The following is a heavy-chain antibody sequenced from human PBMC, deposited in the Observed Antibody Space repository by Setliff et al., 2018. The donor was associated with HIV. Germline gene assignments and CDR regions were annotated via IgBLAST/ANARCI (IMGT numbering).Heavy chain of an antibody. CDR2: ISYDGSNK. V-gene: IGHV3-30*03. D-gene: IGHD3-10*01. Sequence: GGSLRLSCVASGFTFDSYGMNWVRQAPGKGLEWVAVISYDGSNKYYADSVKGRFTISRDNSKNTLYLQMNGLRAEDTAVYYCARSVIGYYYYGMDVWGQGTLVTVSS. J-gene: IGHJ6*02. CDR1: GFTFDSYG. CDR3: ARSVIGYYYYGMDV.